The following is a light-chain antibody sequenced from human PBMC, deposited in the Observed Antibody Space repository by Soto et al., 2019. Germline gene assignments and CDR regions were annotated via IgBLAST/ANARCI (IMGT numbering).Light chain of an antibody. J-gene: IGLJ2*01. V-gene: IGLV2-8*01. CDR1: SSDVGRYNY. Sequence: QAVVTQAPSASGSPGQSVTISCTGTSSDVGRYNYVSWYQQHPAKAPILIIYEVTKRPSGVPDRFSGSKSGNTASLTVSGLQAEDEADYYCSSYAGNNNLVFGGGTKLTVL. CDR3: SSYAGNNNLV. CDR2: EVT.